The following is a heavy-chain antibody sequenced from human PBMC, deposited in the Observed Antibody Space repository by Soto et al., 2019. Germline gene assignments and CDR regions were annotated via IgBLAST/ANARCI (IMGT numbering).Heavy chain of an antibody. V-gene: IGHV3-23*01. CDR2: ISGSGGST. Sequence: GGSLRLSCAASGFTFSSYAMSWVRQAPGKGLEWVSAISGSGGSTYYADSVKGRFTISRDNSKNTLYLQMNSLRAEDTAVYYCAKDPLILEWLLADYYYYGMDVWGQGTTVTVSS. J-gene: IGHJ6*02. CDR3: AKDPLILEWLLADYYYYGMDV. D-gene: IGHD3-3*01. CDR1: GFTFSSYA.